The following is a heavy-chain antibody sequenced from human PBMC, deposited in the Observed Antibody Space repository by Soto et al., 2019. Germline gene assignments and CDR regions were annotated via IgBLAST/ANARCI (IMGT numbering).Heavy chain of an antibody. V-gene: IGHV1-8*01. Sequence: ASVKVSCKASGYTFTSYDINWMRQATGQGLEWMGWMNPNSGNTGYAQKFQGRVTMTRNTSISTAYMELSSLRSEDTAVYYCARGRNTMVRGVIQNWFDPWGQGTLVTVSS. CDR3: ARGRNTMVRGVIQNWFDP. J-gene: IGHJ5*02. D-gene: IGHD3-10*01. CDR1: GYTFTSYD. CDR2: MNPNSGNT.